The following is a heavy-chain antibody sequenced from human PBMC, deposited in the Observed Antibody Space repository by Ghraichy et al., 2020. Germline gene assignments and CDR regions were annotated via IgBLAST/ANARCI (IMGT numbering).Heavy chain of an antibody. Sequence: SETLSLTCAVYGGSFSGYYWSWIRQPPGKGLEWIGEINHSGSTNYNPSLKSRVTISVDTSKNQFSLKLSSVTAADTALYYCARGKHYYDSSGYYYEYGDYWGQGTLVTVSS. J-gene: IGHJ4*02. CDR2: INHSGST. V-gene: IGHV4-34*01. D-gene: IGHD3-22*01. CDR3: ARGKHYYDSSGYYYEYGDY. CDR1: GGSFSGYY.